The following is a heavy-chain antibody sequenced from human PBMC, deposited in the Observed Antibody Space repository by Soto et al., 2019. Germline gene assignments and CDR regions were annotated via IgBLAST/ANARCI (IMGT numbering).Heavy chain of an antibody. Sequence: PGGSLRLSCAASGFTVSSNYMSWVRQAPGKGLEWVSVIYSGGSTYYADSVKGRFTISRDNSKNTLYLQMNSLRAEDTAVYYCARDPYSSSWPITFDIWGQGTMVTVSS. J-gene: IGHJ3*02. V-gene: IGHV3-66*01. CDR2: IYSGGST. D-gene: IGHD6-13*01. CDR1: GFTVSSNY. CDR3: ARDPYSSSWPITFDI.